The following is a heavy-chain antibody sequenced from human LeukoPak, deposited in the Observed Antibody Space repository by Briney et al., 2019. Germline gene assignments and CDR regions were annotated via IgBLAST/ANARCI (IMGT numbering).Heavy chain of an antibody. Sequence: ASVKVSCKASGYTFSSYYMHWVRQAPGQGLEWMRLINPSGGSTGYAQNFQGRVTMTRDTSTSTVYMELSSLTSEDTAVYYCARGLDSTGYYFHGMDVWGQGTTVTVSS. CDR3: ARGLDSTGYYFHGMDV. CDR1: GYTFSSYY. D-gene: IGHD2-2*01. J-gene: IGHJ6*02. CDR2: INPSGGST. V-gene: IGHV1-46*01.